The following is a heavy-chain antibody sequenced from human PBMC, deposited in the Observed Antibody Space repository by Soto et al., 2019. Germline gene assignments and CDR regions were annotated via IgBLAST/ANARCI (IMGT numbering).Heavy chain of an antibody. J-gene: IGHJ3*02. Sequence: PGGSLRLTCAASGFTFSSCGMHWVRQTPGKGLVWVSRINSDGGSTSYADSVKGRFTISRDNAKNTLYLQMNSLRAEDADVYYCVRSGGATYAFDMWGQGTMVTVSS. CDR1: GFTFSSCG. V-gene: IGHV3-74*01. CDR2: INSDGGST. CDR3: VRSGGATYAFDM. D-gene: IGHD5-12*01.